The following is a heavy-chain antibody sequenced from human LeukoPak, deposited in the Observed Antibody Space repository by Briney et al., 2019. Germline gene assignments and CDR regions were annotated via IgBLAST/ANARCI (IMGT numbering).Heavy chain of an antibody. D-gene: IGHD3-3*01. Sequence: GASVKVSCKASGYTFTSYYMHWVRQAPGQGLEWMGIINPSGGSTSYAQKFQGRVTMTRDTSISTAYMELSRLRSDDTAVYYCARDRSPIFGVVNDAFDIWGQGTMVTVSS. V-gene: IGHV1-46*01. J-gene: IGHJ3*02. CDR1: GYTFTSYY. CDR3: ARDRSPIFGVVNDAFDI. CDR2: INPSGGST.